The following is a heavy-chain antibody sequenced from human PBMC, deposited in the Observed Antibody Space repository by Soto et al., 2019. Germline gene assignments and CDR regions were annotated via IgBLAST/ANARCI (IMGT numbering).Heavy chain of an antibody. D-gene: IGHD4-17*01. J-gene: IGHJ4*02. CDR2: TNTDTGGT. V-gene: IGHV1-2*04. CDR3: ARSNAPTVTTPSFDY. Sequence: QVQLVQSGAEVKPPGASVKFSCKASGYTFTGFYIHWVRQAPGQGLEWMGWTNTDTGGTNYADKFKGWVTVTRDTSTSTAYMEVRRLTADDTAVYYCARSNAPTVTTPSFDYWGQGTLVTVSS. CDR1: GYTFTGFY.